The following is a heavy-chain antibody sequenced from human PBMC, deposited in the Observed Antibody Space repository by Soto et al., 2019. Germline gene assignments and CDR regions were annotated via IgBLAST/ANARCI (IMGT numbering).Heavy chain of an antibody. CDR3: TRNLGAKYGFDV. Sequence: LRLSCAASGFPFSGSIIHWVRQASGKGLEWVGRIRSKANGYATAYGGSVKGRFTITRDDSQNTAYLQMDSLKTEDTAVYYCTRNLGAKYGFDVWGQGTTVTVSS. CDR1: GFPFSGSI. CDR2: IRSKANGYAT. V-gene: IGHV3-73*01. D-gene: IGHD1-26*01. J-gene: IGHJ6*02.